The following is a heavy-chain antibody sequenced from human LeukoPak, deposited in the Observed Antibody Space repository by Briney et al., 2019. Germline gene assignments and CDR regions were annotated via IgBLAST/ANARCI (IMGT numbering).Heavy chain of an antibody. V-gene: IGHV3-15*01. D-gene: IGHD1-26*01. CDR3: TTERNWELLRPYGLDI. CDR1: GFNFNYVW. J-gene: IGHJ6*02. CDR2: IRTNIEGETT. Sequence: PGGSLRLSCAASGFNFNYVWVDWVRQAPGKGLEWVGRIRTNIEGETTDYAAPVKGRFTISRDDPKTTMYLHMNSLKTEDSAVYFCTTERNWELLRPYGLDIWGQGTTVTVSS.